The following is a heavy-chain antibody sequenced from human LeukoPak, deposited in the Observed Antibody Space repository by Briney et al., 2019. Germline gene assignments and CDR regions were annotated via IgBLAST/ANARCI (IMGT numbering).Heavy chain of an antibody. Sequence: PGGSLRLSCAASGFTFSGSAMHWVRQASGNGLQWVGRIRSKANNYATAYAASVKGRFTISRDDSKNTAYLQMNSLKTEDTAVYYCTTEFLDPWGQGTLVTVSS. CDR2: IRSKANNYAT. D-gene: IGHD3-3*01. V-gene: IGHV3-73*01. J-gene: IGHJ5*02. CDR1: GFTFSGSA. CDR3: TTEFLDP.